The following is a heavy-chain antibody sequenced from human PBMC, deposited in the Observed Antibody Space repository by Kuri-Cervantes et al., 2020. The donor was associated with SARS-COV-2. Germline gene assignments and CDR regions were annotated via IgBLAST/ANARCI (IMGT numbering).Heavy chain of an antibody. J-gene: IGHJ2*01. V-gene: IGHV4-39*07. D-gene: IGHD3-3*01. CDR2: INHSGST. CDR1: GGSISSSSYY. Sequence: GSLSLTCTVSGGSISSSSYYWSWIRQPPGKGLEWIGEINHSGSTNYNPSLKSRVTISVDTSKNQFSLKLSSVTAADTAVYYCARFSGVGSGYYYDLWGRGTLVTVSS. CDR3: ARFSGVGSGYYYDL.